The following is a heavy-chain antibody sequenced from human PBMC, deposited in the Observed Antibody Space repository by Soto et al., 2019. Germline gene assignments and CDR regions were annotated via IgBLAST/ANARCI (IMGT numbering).Heavy chain of an antibody. CDR3: ARWDYYDSSGYLGY. D-gene: IGHD3-22*01. Sequence: ASVKVSCKASGYTFTGYYMHWVRQAPGQGLEWMGWINPNSGGTNYAQKFQGWVTMTRDTSISTAYMELSRLRSDDTAVYYCARWDYYDSSGYLGYWGQGTLVTVSS. CDR1: GYTFTGYY. J-gene: IGHJ4*02. V-gene: IGHV1-2*04. CDR2: INPNSGGT.